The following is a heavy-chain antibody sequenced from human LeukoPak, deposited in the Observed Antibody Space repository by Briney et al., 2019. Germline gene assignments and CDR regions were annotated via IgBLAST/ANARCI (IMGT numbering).Heavy chain of an antibody. J-gene: IGHJ6*02. CDR2: ISGSGSGT. CDR3: AKGTGTFFYTMDV. Sequence: QPGGSLRLSCAASGFTFSNFAMSWVRQAPEKGLEWGSGISGSGSGTYYADSVKGRFTISRDNSKSTLYLQMNSLRAEDTALYYCAKGTGTFFYTMDVWGQGTTVTVSS. CDR1: GFTFSNFA. V-gene: IGHV3-23*01. D-gene: IGHD4-17*01.